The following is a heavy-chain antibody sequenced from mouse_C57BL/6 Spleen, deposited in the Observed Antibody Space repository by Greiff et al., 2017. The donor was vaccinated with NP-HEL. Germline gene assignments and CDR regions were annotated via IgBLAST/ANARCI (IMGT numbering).Heavy chain of an antibody. CDR2: IDPSDSYT. Sequence: VQLQQSGAELVMPGASVKLSCKASGYTFTSYWMHWVKQRPGQGLEWIGEIDPSDSYTNYNQKFKGKSTLTVDKSSSTAYMQLSSLTSEDSAVYYCARYSSYGSSYWYFDVWGTGTTVTVSS. J-gene: IGHJ1*03. CDR1: GYTFTSYW. D-gene: IGHD1-1*01. CDR3: ARYSSYGSSYWYFDV. V-gene: IGHV1-69*01.